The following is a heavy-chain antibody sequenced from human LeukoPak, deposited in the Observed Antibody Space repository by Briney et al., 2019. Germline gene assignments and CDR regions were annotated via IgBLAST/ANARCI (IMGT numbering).Heavy chain of an antibody. V-gene: IGHV3-48*03. CDR1: GFTFSSYD. D-gene: IGHD3-9*01. Sequence: GGSLRLSCEASGFTFSSYDMNWVRQAPGQGLEWVSYISSSGSTIYYADYVKGRFTISRDNAKNSLYLQMNSLRAEDTAAYYCAGSFVWSHFDYWGQGTLVSVSS. CDR3: AGSFVWSHFDY. J-gene: IGHJ4*02. CDR2: ISSSGSTI.